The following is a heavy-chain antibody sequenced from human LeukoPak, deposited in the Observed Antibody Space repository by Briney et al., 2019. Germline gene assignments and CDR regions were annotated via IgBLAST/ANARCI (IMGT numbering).Heavy chain of an antibody. CDR3: ARDRVLLSTSPLDY. V-gene: IGHV3-7*01. CDR1: GFTFSSYW. CDR2: IKQDGSEK. Sequence: AGSLRLSCAASGFTFSSYWMSWVRQAPGKGLQGVANIKQDGSEKYYVDSVKGRFTISRDNAKNSLYLQMNSLRAEDTAVYYCARDRVLLSTSPLDYWGQGTLVTVSS. D-gene: IGHD2/OR15-2a*01. J-gene: IGHJ4*02.